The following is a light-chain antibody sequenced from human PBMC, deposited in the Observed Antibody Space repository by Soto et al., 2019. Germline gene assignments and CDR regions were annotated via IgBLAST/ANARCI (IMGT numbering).Light chain of an antibody. Sequence: EIVMTQSQVTLSASPGERATLSCRASQTVSTNLAWYQQRPGQAPRLLIYGASTRVTGIPPRFSGSGSGTDFTLTIISLQSEDFAVYFGRQYTNWPQNFGQGTKLEIK. CDR1: QTVSTN. J-gene: IGKJ2*01. V-gene: IGKV3-15*01. CDR2: GAS. CDR3: RQYTNWPQN.